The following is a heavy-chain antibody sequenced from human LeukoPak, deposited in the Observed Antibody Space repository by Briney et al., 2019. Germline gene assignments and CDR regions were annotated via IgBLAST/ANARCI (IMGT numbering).Heavy chain of an antibody. CDR1: GGSISSSSYY. D-gene: IGHD1-26*01. V-gene: IGHV4-39*07. CDR3: ARRLGGGDYFDY. J-gene: IGHJ4*02. Sequence: SETLSLTCTVSGGSISSSSYYWGWIRQPPGKGLECIGTIYYSGSTYYSPSLKSRVTISVDKSKNQFSLKLSSVTAADTAVYYCARRLGGGDYFDYWGQGTLVTVSS. CDR2: IYYSGST.